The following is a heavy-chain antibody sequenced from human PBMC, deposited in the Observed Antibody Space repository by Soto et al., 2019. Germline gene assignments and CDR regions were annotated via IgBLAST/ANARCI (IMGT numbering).Heavy chain of an antibody. J-gene: IGHJ4*02. Sequence: SETLSLTCTVSGGSISTYYWSWIRQPPGKGLEWIGYIYYSGSTNYNPSLKSRVTISVDTSKNQFSLKVSSVTAADTAVYYCAASLGGMVINHLDYWGQGTLVTVSS. V-gene: IGHV4-59*08. CDR1: GGSISTYY. D-gene: IGHD3-3*01. CDR3: AASLGGMVINHLDY. CDR2: IYYSGST.